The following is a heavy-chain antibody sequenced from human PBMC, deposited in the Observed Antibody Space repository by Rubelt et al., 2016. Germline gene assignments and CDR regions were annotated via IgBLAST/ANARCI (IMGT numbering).Heavy chain of an antibody. CDR3: ASLYGSGSFYLVGGMDV. Sequence: TGGSIVTYYWSWIRQPPGKGLEWIGYIYYSGSTNYNPSLKSRVTISVDTSKNQFSLKLSSVTAADTAVYYCASLYGSGSFYLVGGMDVWGQGTTVTVSS. CDR2: IYYSGST. CDR1: GGSIVTYY. J-gene: IGHJ6*02. V-gene: IGHV4-59*01. D-gene: IGHD3-10*01.